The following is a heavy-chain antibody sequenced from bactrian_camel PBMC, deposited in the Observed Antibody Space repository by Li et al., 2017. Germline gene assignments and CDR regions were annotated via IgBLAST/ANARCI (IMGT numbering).Heavy chain of an antibody. J-gene: IGHJ4*01. CDR2: IKTDGSNT. V-gene: IGHV3S6*01. Sequence: VQLVESGGGLVQPGGSLRLSCVASGFTFSSAYMTWVRQAPGKGLEWLSSIKTDGSNTYDADSLKGRFTISRDNAKNTVYLQMNSLKPEDTAVYYCVRDAGTPYAGVWSDKFSYWGQGTQVTVS. CDR3: VRDAGTPYAGVWSDKFSY. D-gene: IGHD3*01. CDR1: GFTFSSAY.